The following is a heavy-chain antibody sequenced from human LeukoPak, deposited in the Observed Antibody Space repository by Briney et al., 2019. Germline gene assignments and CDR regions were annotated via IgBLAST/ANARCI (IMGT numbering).Heavy chain of an antibody. V-gene: IGHV3-30*03. CDR1: GFTFRGSD. J-gene: IGHJ4*02. CDR3: VRNRADRYSFES. D-gene: IGHD1-1*01. CDR2: TSHDGSHT. Sequence: PGGSLRLSCAASGFTFRGSDMYWVRQAPGKGLEWVAVTSHDGSHTQHADSVKGRFTISRDNSKRTLFLQMNSLRPEDTAVYFCVRNRADRYSFESWGQGTLVTVSS.